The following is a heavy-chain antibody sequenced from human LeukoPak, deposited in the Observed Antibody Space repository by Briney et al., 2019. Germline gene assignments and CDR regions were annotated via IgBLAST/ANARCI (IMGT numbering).Heavy chain of an antibody. CDR2: VNHSGST. Sequence: SETLSLTCAVYGGSFSGYYWSWIRQPPGKGLEWIGEVNHSGSTNYNPSLKSRVTISVDTSKNQFSLKLSSVTAADTAVYYCAIRTPSGSYSDFDYWGQGTLVTVSS. D-gene: IGHD1-26*01. CDR1: GGSFSGYY. J-gene: IGHJ4*02. CDR3: AIRTPSGSYSDFDY. V-gene: IGHV4-34*01.